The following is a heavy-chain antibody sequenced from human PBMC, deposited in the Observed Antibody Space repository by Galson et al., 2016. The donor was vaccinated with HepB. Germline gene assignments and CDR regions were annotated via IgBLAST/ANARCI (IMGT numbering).Heavy chain of an antibody. V-gene: IGHV3-21*01. J-gene: IGHJ6*02. CDR3: ATDLVINYDFWSGYFHYGMDV. Sequence: SLRLSCAASGFTFNTYSMNWVRQAPGKGLEWVSSITGTGSYILSADSVKGRFTISRDNAKNSLYLQMNSLRDEDTAVYYCATDLVINYDFWSGYFHYGMDVWGQGTTVTVSS. CDR2: ITGTGSYI. CDR1: GFTFNTYS. D-gene: IGHD3-3*01.